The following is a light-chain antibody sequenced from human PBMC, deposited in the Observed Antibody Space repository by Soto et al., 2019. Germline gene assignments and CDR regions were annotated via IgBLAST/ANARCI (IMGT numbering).Light chain of an antibody. J-gene: IGKJ2*01. CDR3: QQYGSLWYT. CDR1: HSFSSFY. V-gene: IGKV3-20*01. CDR2: GAA. Sequence: EIVLTQSPGTLSLSPGERATLSCRDSHSFSSFYLAWYQQKPGQAPRLLINGAANRATGIPDRFSGSGSGTDFTLTISRLEPEDFAVYYCQQYGSLWYTFGQGTKLEIK.